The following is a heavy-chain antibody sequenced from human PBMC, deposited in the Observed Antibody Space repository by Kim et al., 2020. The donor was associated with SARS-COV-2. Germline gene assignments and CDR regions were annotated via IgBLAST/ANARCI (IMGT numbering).Heavy chain of an antibody. Sequence: GGSLSLSCAASGFFFTNARMSRVRQAPGKGLEWVGLIKDKSDGGATDYAAPVKGRFTISRDDSKNTLYLQMDSLKTEDTAVYYCAYPCSSTWYRSFQHWGQGTLVTFSA. CDR3: AYPCSSTWYRSFQH. CDR2: IKDKSDGGAT. CDR1: GFFFTNAR. D-gene: IGHD6-13*01. V-gene: IGHV3-15*01. J-gene: IGHJ1*01.